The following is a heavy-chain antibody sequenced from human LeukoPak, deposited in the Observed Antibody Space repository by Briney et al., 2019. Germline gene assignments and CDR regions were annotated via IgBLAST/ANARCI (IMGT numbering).Heavy chain of an antibody. J-gene: IGHJ6*03. CDR2: INIDGSGT. V-gene: IGHV3-74*01. CDR1: GFTFSSFW. D-gene: IGHD7-27*01. CDR3: ARVRPGYYYMDV. Sequence: GGSLRLSCAASGFTFSSFWMHWVRQAPGKGLVWVSRINIDGSGTTYADSVKGRFTISRDNAKNTLYLQMNSPRVEDTAVYYCARVRPGYYYMDVWGKGTTVTVSS.